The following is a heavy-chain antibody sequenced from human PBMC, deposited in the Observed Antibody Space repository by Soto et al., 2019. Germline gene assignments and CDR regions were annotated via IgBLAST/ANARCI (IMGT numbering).Heavy chain of an antibody. V-gene: IGHV3-30*18. CDR2: ISYDGSNK. J-gene: IGHJ5*02. CDR3: AKAARKQGPALNWFDP. Sequence: QVQLVESGGGVVQPGRSLRLSCAASGFTFSSYGMHWVRQAPGKGLEWVAVISYDGSNKYYADSVKGRFTISRENSKNTLYLQMNSLRAEDTAVDYCAKAARKQGPALNWFDPWGQGTLVTVSS. CDR1: GFTFSSYG. D-gene: IGHD6-19*01.